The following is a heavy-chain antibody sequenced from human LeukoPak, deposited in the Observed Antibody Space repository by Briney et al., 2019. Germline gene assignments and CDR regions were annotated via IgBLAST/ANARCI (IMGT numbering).Heavy chain of an antibody. J-gene: IGHJ1*01. CDR1: GFTFSSYA. Sequence: PGGSLRLSCAASGFTFSSYAMSWVRQAPWKGLEWVSAISGSGGSTYYADSVKGRFTISRDNSKNTLYLHMDSLRAEDTAVYYCAKGPGYCTSGSCRPEHWGQGTLVTVSS. V-gene: IGHV3-23*01. CDR3: AKGPGYCTSGSCRPEH. D-gene: IGHD2-15*01. CDR2: ISGSGGST.